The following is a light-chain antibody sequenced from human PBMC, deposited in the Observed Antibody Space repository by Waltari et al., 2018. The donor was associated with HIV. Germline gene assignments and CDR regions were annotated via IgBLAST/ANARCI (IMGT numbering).Light chain of an antibody. Sequence: DIQMTKSPSSLSASVGARVTITCQASQDISNYLNWYQQKPGKAPKLLIYDASNLETGVPLRFSGSGSGTDFTFTISSLQPEDIATYYCQQYDNLPMYTFGQGTKLEIK. J-gene: IGKJ2*01. CDR1: QDISNY. V-gene: IGKV1-33*01. CDR2: DAS. CDR3: QQYDNLPMYT.